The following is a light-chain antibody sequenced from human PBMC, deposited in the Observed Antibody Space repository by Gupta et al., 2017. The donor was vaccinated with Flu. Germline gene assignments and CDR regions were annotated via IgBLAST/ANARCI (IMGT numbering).Light chain of an antibody. V-gene: IGLV5-45*01. Sequence: WTLRSGLNVGTYRVNRYQQKAGSPPQYLLRYKSDSDNQEGSGVPSRFSGSKDASANAGILLISGLQSEDEADYYCMIWHSSAWVIGGGTKLTVL. CDR1: SGLNVGTYR. CDR2: YKSDSDN. CDR3: MIWHSSAWV. J-gene: IGLJ3*02.